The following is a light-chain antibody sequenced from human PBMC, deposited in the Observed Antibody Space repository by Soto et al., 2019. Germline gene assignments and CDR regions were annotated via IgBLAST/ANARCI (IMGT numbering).Light chain of an antibody. Sequence: DIQMTQSPSALSASTGDRVTITCQASQDIRNYLNWYQQKPGKAPKLLIYDASKLQTGVPSRFRGSGSGTTFTFIISSLQPEDFAIYYCKQYDKLVTFGQGTKVEMK. CDR3: KQYDKLVT. CDR2: DAS. J-gene: IGKJ1*01. V-gene: IGKV1-33*01. CDR1: QDIRNY.